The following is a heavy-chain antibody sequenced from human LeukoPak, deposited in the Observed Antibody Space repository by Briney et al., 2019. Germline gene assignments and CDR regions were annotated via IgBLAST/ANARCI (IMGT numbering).Heavy chain of an antibody. CDR3: ARPPWSSYSNHWYFDL. CDR2: IYYSGST. Sequence: SETLSLTCTVSGRSISSSSYYWGWIRQPPGKGLEWIGSIYYSGSTYYNPSLKSRVTISVDTSKNQFSLKLSSVTAADTAVYYCARPPWSSYSNHWYFDLWGRGTLVTVSS. D-gene: IGHD4-11*01. CDR1: GRSISSSSYY. J-gene: IGHJ2*01. V-gene: IGHV4-39*01.